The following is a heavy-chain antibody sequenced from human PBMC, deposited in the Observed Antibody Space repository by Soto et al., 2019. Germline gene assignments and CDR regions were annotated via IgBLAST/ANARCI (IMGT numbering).Heavy chain of an antibody. CDR2: IYYSGST. CDR3: ARRGRFLESPPDYYYGMDV. V-gene: IGHV4-39*01. D-gene: IGHD3-3*01. CDR1: GGSISSSSYY. J-gene: IGHJ6*02. Sequence: KASETLSLTCTVSGGSISSSSYYWGWIRQPPGKGLEWIGSIYYSGSTYYNPSLKSRVTISVDTSKNQFSLKLSSVTAADTAVYYCARRGRFLESPPDYYYGMDVWGQGTTVTVSS.